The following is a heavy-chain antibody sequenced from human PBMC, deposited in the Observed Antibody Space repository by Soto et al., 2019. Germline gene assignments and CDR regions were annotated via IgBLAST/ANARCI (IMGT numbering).Heavy chain of an antibody. J-gene: IGHJ4*02. Sequence: QVQLVQSGAEVKKPGASVKVSCKASGYTFTNYDINWVRQATGQGLEWMGWMNPTSGITGYAQKFQGRVTMTRNTTITTAYLALSSLRSDDTALYYCATAVVSTITSFGYWGQGTLVTVSS. CDR3: ATAVVSTITSFGY. CDR1: GYTFTNYD. CDR2: MNPTSGIT. D-gene: IGHD5-12*01. V-gene: IGHV1-8*01.